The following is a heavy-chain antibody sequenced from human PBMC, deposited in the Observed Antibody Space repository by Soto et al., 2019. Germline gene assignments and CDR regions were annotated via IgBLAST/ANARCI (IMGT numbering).Heavy chain of an antibody. CDR2: ISGSGGST. CDR1: GFTFSSYV. J-gene: IGHJ6*02. CDR3: AKGGYDSLYYYGMDV. Sequence: EVQLLESGGGLVQPGGSLRLSCAASGFTFSSYVMSWVRQAPGKGLEWVSAISGSGGSTYYADSVKGRFTISRDNSKNTLYLQMNSLRAEDTAVYYCAKGGYDSLYYYGMDVWGQGTTVTVSS. V-gene: IGHV3-23*01. D-gene: IGHD5-12*01.